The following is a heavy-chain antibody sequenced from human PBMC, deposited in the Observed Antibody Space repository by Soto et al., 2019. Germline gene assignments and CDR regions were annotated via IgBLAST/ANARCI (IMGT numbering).Heavy chain of an antibody. V-gene: IGHV4-31*03. D-gene: IGHD3-16*01. Sequence: LSLTCTVSGGSISSGGYYWSWIRQHPGKGLEWIGYIYYSGSTYYNPSLKSRVTISVDTSKNQFSLKLSSVTAADTAVYYCARAGGPFNYFDYWGQGILVTVSS. CDR1: GGSISSGGYY. CDR3: ARAGGPFNYFDY. CDR2: IYYSGST. J-gene: IGHJ4*02.